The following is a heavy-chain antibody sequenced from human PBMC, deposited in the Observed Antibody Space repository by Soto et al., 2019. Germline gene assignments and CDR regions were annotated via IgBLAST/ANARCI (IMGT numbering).Heavy chain of an antibody. Sequence: GASVKVSCKASGYTFTNYYIHWVRQAPGQALEWMGIINPSGGGTTYAQNFQGRVTMTRDTSTSTVYMELSSLRSDDTAVYYCARDFPFYGGTHYDYWGQGTLVTVSS. V-gene: IGHV1-46*01. J-gene: IGHJ4*02. D-gene: IGHD4-17*01. CDR3: ARDFPFYGGTHYDY. CDR2: INPSGGGT. CDR1: GYTFTNYY.